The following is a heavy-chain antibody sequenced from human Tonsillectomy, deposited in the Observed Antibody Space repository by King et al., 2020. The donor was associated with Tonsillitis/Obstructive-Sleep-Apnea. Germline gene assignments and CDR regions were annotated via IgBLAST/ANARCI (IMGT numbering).Heavy chain of an antibody. J-gene: IGHJ4*02. CDR3: ARSLYYYGSGSYYTYYFDY. V-gene: IGHV4-61*01. CDR2: IYYSGTT. CDR1: GGSVSSNSYY. D-gene: IGHD3-10*01. Sequence: QLQESGPGLVKPSETLSLTCTVSGGSVSSNSYYWNWIRQPPGKGLEWIGYIYYSGTTHYNPSLKNLVTISSDTSKNQFSLKLSSVTAADTAVYYCARSLYYYGSGSYYTYYFDYWGQGTLVTVSS.